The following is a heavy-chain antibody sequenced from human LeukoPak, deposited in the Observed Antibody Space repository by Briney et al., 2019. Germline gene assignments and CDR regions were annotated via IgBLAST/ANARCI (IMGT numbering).Heavy chain of an antibody. V-gene: IGHV4-34*01. D-gene: IGHD2-8*01. CDR2: INHSGST. CDR1: GGSFSGYY. Sequence: PSETLSLTCAVYGGSFSGYYWSWVRQPPGKGLEWIGEINHSGSTNYNPSLKSRVTISVDTSKNQFSLKLSSVTAADTAVYYCAGTVYAIFGYWGQGTLVTVSS. CDR3: AGTVYAIFGY. J-gene: IGHJ4*02.